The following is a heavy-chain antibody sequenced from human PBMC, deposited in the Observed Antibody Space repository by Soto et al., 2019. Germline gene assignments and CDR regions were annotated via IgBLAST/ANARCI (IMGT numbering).Heavy chain of an antibody. CDR2: IYISGNT. CDR1: GGSLSNQY. CDR3: GGSSGYYYGVDV. Sequence: QMQLQESGPGLVKPSETLSLTCTVSGGSLSNQYWGWVRQPAGKGLEWIGRIYISGNTNYNPTLGSRVTMSIDTSKNQFALKLDSMTAADTAVYYCGGSSGYYYGVDVW. V-gene: IGHV4-4*07. D-gene: IGHD3-16*01. J-gene: IGHJ6*01.